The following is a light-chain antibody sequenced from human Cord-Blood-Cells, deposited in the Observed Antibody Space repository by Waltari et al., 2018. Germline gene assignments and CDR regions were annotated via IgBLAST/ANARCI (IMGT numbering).Light chain of an antibody. J-gene: IGLJ3*02. CDR3: SSYTSSSTWV. V-gene: IGLV2-14*01. Sequence: QSALTQPASVSGSPGQSITISCTGTSSDVGGYNYVSWYHQHPGKAPKLMFYEVSNRPSGVSNRMSGSKSGNAASLTISGLQAEDEADYYCSSYTSSSTWVFGGGTKLTVL. CDR1: SSDVGGYNY. CDR2: EVS.